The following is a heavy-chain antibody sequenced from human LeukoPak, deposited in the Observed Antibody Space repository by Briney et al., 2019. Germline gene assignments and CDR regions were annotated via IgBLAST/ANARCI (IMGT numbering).Heavy chain of an antibody. CDR3: AREPSAPGVATED. CDR2: ISSSSSYI. J-gene: IGHJ4*02. Sequence: PGGSLRLSCAASGFTFSSYSMNWVRQAPGKGLEWVSSISSSSSYIYYADSVKGRFTISRDNAKNSLYLQMNSLRAEDTAVYYCAREPSAPGVATEDWGQGTLVTVSS. V-gene: IGHV3-21*01. CDR1: GFTFSSYS. D-gene: IGHD5-12*01.